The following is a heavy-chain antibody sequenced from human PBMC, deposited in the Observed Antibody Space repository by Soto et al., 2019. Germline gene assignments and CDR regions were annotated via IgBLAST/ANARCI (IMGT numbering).Heavy chain of an antibody. CDR2: ISFDGRIK. CDR1: GFTFSSYA. CDR3: ARDGRHCSSADCWA. Sequence: ESGGGVVHPGRSLRLSCAASGFTFSSYAMHWVRQAPGKGLEWVTVISFDGRIKYYTESVKDRFTISRDNSKNILYLQMNSLKPDDTGIYYCARDGRHCSSADCWAWGQGTLVTVSS. V-gene: IGHV3-30*04. J-gene: IGHJ4*02. D-gene: IGHD2-2*01.